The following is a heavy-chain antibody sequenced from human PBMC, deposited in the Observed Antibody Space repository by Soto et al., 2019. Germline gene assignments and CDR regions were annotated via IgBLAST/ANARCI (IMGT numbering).Heavy chain of an antibody. CDR3: AKKRGSDYYGSGSTLYYMDV. V-gene: IGHV3-23*01. CDR1: GFTFSSYA. D-gene: IGHD3-10*01. Sequence: EVQLLESGGGLVQPGGSLRLSCAASGFTFSSYAMSWVRQAPGKGLEWVSAISGSGGSTYYADSVKGRFTISRDNSTNTLYLQMNSLRAEDTAVYYCAKKRGSDYYGSGSTLYYMDVWGKGTTVTVSS. CDR2: ISGSGGST. J-gene: IGHJ6*03.